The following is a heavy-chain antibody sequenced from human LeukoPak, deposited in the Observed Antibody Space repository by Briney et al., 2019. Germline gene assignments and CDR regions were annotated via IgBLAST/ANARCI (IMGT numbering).Heavy chain of an antibody. D-gene: IGHD3-9*01. CDR2: IDGSGVSP. V-gene: IGHV3-23*01. CDR3: AKDYMSGVYCPPPIFFDY. J-gene: IGHJ4*02. CDR1: GFTFSTYA. Sequence: GGSLRLSCGAYGFTFSTYAMSWGRQAPGKGVERVSTIDGSGVSPSYADSVRGRFTIYRDNSKNTRYRQKNSLRAEDRAQYYVAKDYMSGVYCPPPIFFDYWGQGTLVTVSS.